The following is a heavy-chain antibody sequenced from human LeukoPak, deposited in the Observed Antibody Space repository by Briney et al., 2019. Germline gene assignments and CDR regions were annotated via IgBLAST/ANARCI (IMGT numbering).Heavy chain of an antibody. Sequence: SETLSLTCAVYGGSFSFYYWTWIRQPPGKGLEWIGEINHSGKANYNPSLKSRVAMTVDTSKSQFSLNLTSLTAADTAVYYCASRGGKYSSSSINYWGQGTLVTVSS. CDR3: ASRGGKYSSSSINY. J-gene: IGHJ1*01. V-gene: IGHV4-34*01. CDR2: INHSGKA. D-gene: IGHD6-6*01. CDR1: GGSFSFYY.